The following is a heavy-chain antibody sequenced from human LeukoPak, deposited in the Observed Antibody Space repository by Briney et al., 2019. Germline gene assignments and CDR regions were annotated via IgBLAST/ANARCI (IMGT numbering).Heavy chain of an antibody. Sequence: ASVKISCKASGYTFTDYYFHWVRQAPGQGLEWMGWIIPNSGGTNCAQKFQGRVTMTRDTSISTTYMELSSLRSDDTAVYYCARGPAAALFDYWGQGTLVTVSS. V-gene: IGHV1-2*02. CDR3: ARGPAAALFDY. J-gene: IGHJ4*02. CDR1: GYTFTDYY. CDR2: IIPNSGGT. D-gene: IGHD6-13*01.